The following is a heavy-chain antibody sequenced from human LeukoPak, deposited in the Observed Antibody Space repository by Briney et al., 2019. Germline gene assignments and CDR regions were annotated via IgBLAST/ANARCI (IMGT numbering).Heavy chain of an antibody. CDR3: AKEKGTPDY. V-gene: IGHV3-66*01. J-gene: IGHJ4*02. CDR1: GFSVSVNY. D-gene: IGHD2-15*01. CDR2: LFASGYS. Sequence: GGSLRFSCAASGFSVSVNYMSWVRQAPGKGLEWVSVLFASGYSKYADSVKGXFTISRDNSKNTLYLQMNSLRAEDTVVYYCAKEKGTPDYWGQGTLVTVSS.